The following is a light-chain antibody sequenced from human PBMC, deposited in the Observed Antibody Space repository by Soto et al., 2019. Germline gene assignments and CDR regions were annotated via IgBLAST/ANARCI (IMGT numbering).Light chain of an antibody. Sequence: QSVLTQPPSASGTPGQRVTISCSGSSSNIGSNTVNWYQQLPGTAPKLLIYVNINRPSGVPDRFSASRSDSSASLAITGLQAEDEADYYCQSYDSSLSVIFGGGTKVTVL. CDR1: SSNIGSNT. V-gene: IGLV1-40*01. CDR2: VNI. CDR3: QSYDSSLSVI. J-gene: IGLJ2*01.